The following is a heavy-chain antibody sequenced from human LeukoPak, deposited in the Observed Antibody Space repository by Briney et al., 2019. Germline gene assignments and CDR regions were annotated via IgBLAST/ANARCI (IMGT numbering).Heavy chain of an antibody. V-gene: IGHV1-18*01. J-gene: IGHJ5*02. CDR3: AKTTGSSWARGGWFDP. D-gene: IGHD6-13*01. CDR2: ISAYNGNT. CDR1: GYTFTSYG. Sequence: ASVKVSCKASGYTFTSYGISWVRQAPGQGLEWMGWISAYNGNTNYAQKLQGRVTMTTDTSTSTAYMELRSLRSDDTAVYHCAKTTGSSWARGGWFDPWGQGTLGTGS.